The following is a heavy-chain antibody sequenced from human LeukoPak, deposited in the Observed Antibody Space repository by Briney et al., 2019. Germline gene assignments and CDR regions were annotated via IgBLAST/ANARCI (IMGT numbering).Heavy chain of an antibody. CDR2: ISTSGNI. CDR3: ASSSPAADF. CDR1: GVSIRTYY. V-gene: IGHV4-4*07. D-gene: IGHD2-2*01. J-gene: IGHJ4*02. Sequence: SETLSLTCTVSGVSIRTYYWSWIRQPAGKGLEWMGHISTSGNINYSPSLKSRVSMSVDTSKNQFSLKLTSVTAADTAVYYCASSSPAADFWGQGTLVTVSP.